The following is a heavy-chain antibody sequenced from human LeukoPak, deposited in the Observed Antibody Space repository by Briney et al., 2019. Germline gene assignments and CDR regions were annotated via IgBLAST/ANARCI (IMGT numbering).Heavy chain of an antibody. CDR1: GYTFTNYD. D-gene: IGHD3-10*01. V-gene: IGHV1-8*01. J-gene: IGHJ4*02. CDR3: ARGRGGTVVRGYLDY. CDR2: KNSNSGNT. Sequence: ASVKVSCKASGYTFTNYDIMWVRQATGQGPEWMGWKNSNSGNTGYAQQFQGRVTMTRDTSINTAHMELHSLTSEDTAVNYCARGRGGTVVRGYLDYWGQGTLVTVSS.